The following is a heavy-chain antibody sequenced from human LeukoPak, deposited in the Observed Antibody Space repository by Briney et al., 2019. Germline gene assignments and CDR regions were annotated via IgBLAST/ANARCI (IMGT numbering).Heavy chain of an antibody. Sequence: DSVKVSCKVSGYTLTELSMHSVRQAPGNGLGWMGGFDPEDGETIYAQKFQGRVTMTQDTSTDTAYMEMSRLSSEDTAVHHCATLFRAFDGFRFDYWGHGTLVTVSS. CDR3: ATLFRAFDGFRFDY. CDR2: FDPEDGET. D-gene: IGHD3-9*01. CDR1: GYTLTELS. V-gene: IGHV1-24*01. J-gene: IGHJ4*01.